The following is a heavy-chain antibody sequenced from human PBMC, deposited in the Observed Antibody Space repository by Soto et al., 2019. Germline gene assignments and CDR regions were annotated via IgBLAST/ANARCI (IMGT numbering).Heavy chain of an antibody. CDR3: ARREVRGVIRYYGMDV. V-gene: IGHV1-46*01. D-gene: IGHD3-10*01. CDR1: GYTFTSYY. Sequence: ASVKVSCKASGYTFTSYYMHWVRQAPGQGLEWMGIINPSGGSTSYAQKFQGRVTMTRDTSTSTVYMELSSLRSGDTAVYYCARREVRGVIRYYGMDVWGQGTTVTVSS. CDR2: INPSGGST. J-gene: IGHJ6*02.